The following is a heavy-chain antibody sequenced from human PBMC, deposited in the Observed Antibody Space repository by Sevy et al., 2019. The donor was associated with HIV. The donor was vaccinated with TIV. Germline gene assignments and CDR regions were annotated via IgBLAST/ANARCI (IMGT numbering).Heavy chain of an antibody. CDR3: ARDPRMYGDYLLAYFDY. V-gene: IGHV3-33*01. CDR1: GFTPSTYG. Sequence: GGSLRLSCAASGFTPSTYGMHWVRQAPGKGLEWVAVIGYDGRNKYYADSVRGRFTISRDNSKNTLFLQMDSLRGEETAVYYCARDPRMYGDYLLAYFDYWGQGTLVTVSS. J-gene: IGHJ4*02. D-gene: IGHD2-8*01. CDR2: IGYDGRNK.